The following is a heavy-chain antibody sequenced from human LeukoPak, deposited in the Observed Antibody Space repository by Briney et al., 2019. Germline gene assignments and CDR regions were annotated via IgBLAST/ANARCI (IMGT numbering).Heavy chain of an antibody. J-gene: IGHJ4*02. CDR2: IKSKTDGGTT. V-gene: IGHV3-15*01. D-gene: IGHD1-26*01. CDR1: GFTFSDAW. CDR3: TADMPTSSRASDY. Sequence: GGSLRLSCAASGFTFSDAWMSWVRQAPGTGLEWVGRIKSKTDGGTTDYAAPVKGRFTISRDDSKTTLYLQINSLRTDDTAVYYCTADMPTSSRASDYWGQGTLVTVSS.